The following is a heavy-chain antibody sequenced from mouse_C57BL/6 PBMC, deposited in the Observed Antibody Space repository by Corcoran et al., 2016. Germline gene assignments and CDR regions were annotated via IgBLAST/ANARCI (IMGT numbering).Heavy chain of an antibody. CDR1: GYSITSGYY. CDR2: ISYDGSN. Sequence: DVQLQESGPGLVKPSQSLSLTCSVTGYSITSGYYWNWIRQFPGNKLEWMGYISYDGSNNYNPSLKNRISITRDTSKNQFFLKLNSVTTEDTATYYCARLSYWYFDVWGTGTTVTVSS. CDR3: ARLSYWYFDV. V-gene: IGHV3-6*01. J-gene: IGHJ1*03.